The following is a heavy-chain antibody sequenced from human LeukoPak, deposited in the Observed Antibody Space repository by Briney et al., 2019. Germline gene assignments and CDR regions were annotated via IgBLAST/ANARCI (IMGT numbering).Heavy chain of an antibody. J-gene: IGHJ6*02. V-gene: IGHV3-9*01. D-gene: IGHD3-22*01. Sequence: SSGGYYWSWIRQHPGKGLEWVSGISWNSGTIGYADSVKGRFTISRDNAKNSLYLQMNSLRAEDTALYYCAKDADSSGYYGMDVWGQGTTVTVS. CDR3: AKDADSSGYYGMDV. CDR1: SSGGYY. CDR2: ISWNSGTI.